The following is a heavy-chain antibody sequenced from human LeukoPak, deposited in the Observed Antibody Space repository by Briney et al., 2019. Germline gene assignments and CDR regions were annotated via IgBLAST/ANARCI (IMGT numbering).Heavy chain of an antibody. CDR1: EYTFTDYY. V-gene: IGHV1-2*02. Sequence: GASVKVSCKASEYTFTDYYMHWVRQAPGQGLEWMGWINPNSGGTNYAQKFQGRVTMTRDTSISTAYMELSRLRSDDTAVYYCAREYYYDSSGYIEDGNAFDIWGQGTMVTVSS. CDR2: INPNSGGT. D-gene: IGHD3-22*01. CDR3: AREYYYDSSGYIEDGNAFDI. J-gene: IGHJ3*02.